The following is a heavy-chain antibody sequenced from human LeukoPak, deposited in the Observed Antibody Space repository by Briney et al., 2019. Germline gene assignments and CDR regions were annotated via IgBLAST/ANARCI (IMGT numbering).Heavy chain of an antibody. CDR1: GGSISSSNW. J-gene: IGHJ4*02. CDR3: ARAGVSSDY. Sequence: SSGILSLTCGVSGGSISSSNWWTWVRQPPGKGLEWIGEIYHSGSTNYNPSLKSRVTISVDKSKNQFSLKLSSVTAADTAIYYCARAGVSSDYWGQGTLVTVSS. D-gene: IGHD2-8*01. CDR2: IYHSGST. V-gene: IGHV4-4*02.